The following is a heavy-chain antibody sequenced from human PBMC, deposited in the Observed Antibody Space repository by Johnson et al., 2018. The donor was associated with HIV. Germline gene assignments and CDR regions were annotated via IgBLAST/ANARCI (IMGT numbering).Heavy chain of an antibody. CDR2: VSSDGNNK. D-gene: IGHD6-19*01. V-gene: IGHV3-30*03. Sequence: VQLVESGGGVVQPGRSLRLSCAASGFSFSNYAMDWVRQAPGKGLEWVAFVSSDGNNKNYADSVKGRFTISRDNSKNTLYLLMSSLRADDTAVYYCARVRRSGWFDNDAFDIWGQGTMVTVSS. CDR1: GFSFSNYA. J-gene: IGHJ3*02. CDR3: ARVRRSGWFDNDAFDI.